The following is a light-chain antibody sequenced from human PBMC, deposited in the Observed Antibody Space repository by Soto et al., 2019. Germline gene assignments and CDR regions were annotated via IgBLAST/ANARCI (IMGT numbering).Light chain of an antibody. J-gene: IGLJ1*01. CDR2: QVN. Sequence: QSVLTQPASVSGSPGQSITISCTGTSSYFGGYIYVSWYQQHPGKAPKLMIYQVNNRPSGVSNRFSGSKSGNTASLTISALQAEDEADYYCSSYTSGTTPLVFGTGTKVTVL. CDR3: SSYTSGTTPLV. V-gene: IGLV2-14*01. CDR1: SSYFGGYIY.